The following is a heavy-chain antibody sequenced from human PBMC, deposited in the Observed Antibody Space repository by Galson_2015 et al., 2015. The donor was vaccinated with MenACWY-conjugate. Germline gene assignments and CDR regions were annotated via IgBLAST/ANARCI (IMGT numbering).Heavy chain of an antibody. J-gene: IGHJ6*03. Sequence: PALVKPTQTLTLTCTFSGFSLDTSGMCVGWIRQPPGKALEWLARIDWDDHKYYTTSLKTRLTISTDTSKNQAGLTLTNMDPVDTATYFCARIRRDFWSGDALYYYYYMDVWGKGTTVTVSS. CDR1: GFSLDTSGMC. D-gene: IGHD3-3*01. V-gene: IGHV2-70*11. CDR2: IDWDDHK. CDR3: ARIRRDFWSGDALYYYYYMDV.